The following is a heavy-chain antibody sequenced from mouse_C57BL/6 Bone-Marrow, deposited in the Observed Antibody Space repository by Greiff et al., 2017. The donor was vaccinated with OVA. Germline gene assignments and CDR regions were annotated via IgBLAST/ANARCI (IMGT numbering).Heavy chain of an antibody. V-gene: IGHV14-3*01. Sequence: VQLKESVAELVRPGASVKLSCTASGFNIKNTYMHWVKQRPEQGLEWIGRIDPANGNTKYAPKFQGKATITADTSSNTAYLQLSSLTSEDTAIYYCASPNWDFWYFDVWGTGTTVTVSS. CDR2: IDPANGNT. D-gene: IGHD4-1*01. J-gene: IGHJ1*03. CDR3: ASPNWDFWYFDV. CDR1: GFNIKNTY.